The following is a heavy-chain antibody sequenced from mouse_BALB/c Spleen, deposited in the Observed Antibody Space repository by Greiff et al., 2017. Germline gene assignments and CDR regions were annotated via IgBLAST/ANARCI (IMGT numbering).Heavy chain of an antibody. D-gene: IGHD2-4*01. CDR2: IDPANGNT. J-gene: IGHJ2*01. V-gene: IGHV14-3*02. CDR3: ATLSTMITTRGFDY. Sequence: EVQLQQSGAELVKPGASVKLSCTASGFNIKDTYMHWVKQWPEQGLEWIGRIDPANGNTKYDPKFQGKATITADTSSNTAYLQLSSLTSEDTAVYYCATLSTMITTRGFDYWGQGTTLTVSS. CDR1: GFNIKDTY.